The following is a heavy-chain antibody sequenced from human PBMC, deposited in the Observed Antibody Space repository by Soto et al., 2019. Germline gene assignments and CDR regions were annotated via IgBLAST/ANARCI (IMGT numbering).Heavy chain of an antibody. CDR3: ARALGSSNYWYYGMDV. V-gene: IGHV4-31*03. D-gene: IGHD6-19*01. CDR1: GGSISSGGYY. J-gene: IGHJ6*02. CDR2: IYYSGST. Sequence: PSETLSLTCTVSGGSISSGGYYWSWIRQHPGKGLEWIGYIYYSGSTYYNPSLKSRVTISVDTSKNQFSLKLSSVTAADTAVYYCARALGSSNYWYYGMDVWGQGTTVTVSS.